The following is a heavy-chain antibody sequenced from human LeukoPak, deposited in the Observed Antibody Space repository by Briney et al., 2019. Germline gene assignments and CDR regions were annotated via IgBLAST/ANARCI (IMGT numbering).Heavy chain of an antibody. Sequence: ASVKVSCKTSGYTFTDYYLHWVRQAPGQGLEWMGWINPDTGGSFSAQKFQGRVTMTRDMSINTAYMELNRLSFDDTAVYYCSREYQRLVHNCFEPWGQGTLVTVSS. V-gene: IGHV1-2*02. CDR3: SREYQRLVHNCFEP. D-gene: IGHD2-2*01. J-gene: IGHJ5*02. CDR1: GYTFTDYY. CDR2: INPDTGGS.